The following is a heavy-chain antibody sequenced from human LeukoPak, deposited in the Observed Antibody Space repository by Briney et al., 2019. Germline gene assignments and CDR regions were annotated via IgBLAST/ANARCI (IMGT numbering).Heavy chain of an antibody. V-gene: IGHV4-34*01. CDR2: IDHSGST. Sequence: SETLSLTCAVYGESFSCYYWSWIRQPPGKGLEWIGEIDHSGSTNYNPPLKSRVTISVDTSKNQFSLKLSSVTAADTAVYYCARGLAFDYWGQGTLVTVSS. D-gene: IGHD2-21*01. CDR3: ARGLAFDY. J-gene: IGHJ4*02. CDR1: GESFSCYY.